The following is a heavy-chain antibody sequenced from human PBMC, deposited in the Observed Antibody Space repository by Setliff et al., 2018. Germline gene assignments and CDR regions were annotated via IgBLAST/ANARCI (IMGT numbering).Heavy chain of an antibody. V-gene: IGHV1-2*06. Sequence: ASVKVSCKASGYTFTGYYMHWVRQAPGQGLEWMGRINPNSGGTNYAQKFQGRVTITRSTSLSTAYMELSSLRSEDTAIYYCARAHSGSDFHDPFDIWGQGTMVTVSS. CDR2: INPNSGGT. D-gene: IGHD1-26*01. J-gene: IGHJ3*02. CDR3: ARAHSGSDFHDPFDI. CDR1: GYTFTGYY.